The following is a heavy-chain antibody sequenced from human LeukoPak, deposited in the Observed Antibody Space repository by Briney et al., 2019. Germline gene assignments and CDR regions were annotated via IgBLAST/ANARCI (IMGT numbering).Heavy chain of an antibody. Sequence: SETLSLTCAVSGGSISSGNWWTWVRPPPGKGLECIGEIYRTGSTNYNPSLRSRVTISVDKSKNQFSLKVNSVTAADTAVYYCVRALGTWGSEFDYWGQGTLVTVSS. CDR3: VRALGTWGSEFDY. CDR2: IYRTGST. D-gene: IGHD7-27*01. V-gene: IGHV4-4*02. CDR1: GGSISSGNW. J-gene: IGHJ4*02.